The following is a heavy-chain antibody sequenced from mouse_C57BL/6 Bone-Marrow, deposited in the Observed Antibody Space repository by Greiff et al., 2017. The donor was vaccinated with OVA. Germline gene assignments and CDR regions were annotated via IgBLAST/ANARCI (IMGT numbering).Heavy chain of an antibody. CDR2: ISNGVGST. CDR1: GFTFSDYY. D-gene: IGHD2-3*01. J-gene: IGHJ4*01. CDR3: ARIYDGYYGDAMDY. V-gene: IGHV5-12*01. Sequence: VHLVESGGGLVQPGGSLKLSCSASGFTFSDYYMYWVRQTPEKRLEWVAYISNGVGSTYYPDTVKGRFTISRDNAKNTLYLQMSRLKSEDTAMYYCARIYDGYYGDAMDYWGQGTSVTVSS.